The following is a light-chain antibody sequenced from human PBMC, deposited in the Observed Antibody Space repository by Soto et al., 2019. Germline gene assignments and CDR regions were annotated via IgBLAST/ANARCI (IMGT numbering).Light chain of an antibody. CDR2: EVD. J-gene: IGLJ1*01. V-gene: IGLV2-8*01. CDR1: TNDVGGFNY. CDR3: TSYAGNSNYV. Sequence: QSVLTQPPSASGSAGQSVTISCTGPTNDVGGFNYVSWYQQHPGRVPKLIIYEVDKRPSGVPDRFSGSKSGNTASLTVSGLQADDEADSYCTSYAGNSNYVFGTGTKVTVL.